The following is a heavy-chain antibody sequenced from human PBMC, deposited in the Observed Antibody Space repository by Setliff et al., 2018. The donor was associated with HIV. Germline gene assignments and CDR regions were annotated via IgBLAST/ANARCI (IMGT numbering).Heavy chain of an antibody. CDR3: ARGVPGICSGGTCYLEY. V-gene: IGHV3-23*01. CDR2: ISGSGGNT. CDR1: GFTFTNYA. Sequence: GSLRLSCAVSGFTFTNYAMSWVRQAPGKGLQWVSTISGSGGNTNYADSVKGRFTISSDNAKNSLYLQMNSLRVEDTALYYCARGVPGICSGGTCYLEYWGQGALVTVSS. D-gene: IGHD2-15*01. J-gene: IGHJ4*02.